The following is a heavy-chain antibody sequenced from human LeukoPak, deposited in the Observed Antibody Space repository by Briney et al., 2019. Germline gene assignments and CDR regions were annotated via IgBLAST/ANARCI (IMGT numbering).Heavy chain of an antibody. CDR3: ARGGTEIYYYYYGMDV. CDR1: GGSISSISYY. CDR2: IYYTGST. Sequence: SETLSLTCTISGGSISSISYYWGWIRQPPGKGLEWIGSIYYTGSTYYNPSLKSRVTVSVDTSKNQFSLNLRSVTAADTAVYYCARGGTEIYYYYYGMDVWGQGTTVTVSS. J-gene: IGHJ6*02. D-gene: IGHD3-16*01. V-gene: IGHV4-39*01.